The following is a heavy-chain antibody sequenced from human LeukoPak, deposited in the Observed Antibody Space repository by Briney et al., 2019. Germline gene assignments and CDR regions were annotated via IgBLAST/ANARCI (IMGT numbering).Heavy chain of an antibody. CDR3: ARDDGIVGATGGYFDY. V-gene: IGHV1-69*04. Sequence: GASVKVSCKASGGTFSSYTISWVRQAPGQGLEWMGRIIPILGIANYARKFQGRVTITADKSTSTAYMELSSLRSEDTAVYYCARDDGIVGATGGYFDYWGQGTLVTVSS. J-gene: IGHJ4*02. CDR2: IIPILGIA. D-gene: IGHD1-26*01. CDR1: GGTFSSYT.